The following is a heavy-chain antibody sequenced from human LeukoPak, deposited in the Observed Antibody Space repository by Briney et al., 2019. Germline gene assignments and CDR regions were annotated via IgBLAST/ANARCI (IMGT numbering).Heavy chain of an antibody. V-gene: IGHV1-8*01. Sequence: ASVKVSCKPSGYSFTSYDISWVRQATGQGLEWMGWMNPNRGNTGYAQKFQGRVTWTRNTSISTAYMEPSSLRSEDSAVYYCARGSIAAMVRGEGFDYWGQGTQVTVSS. CDR2: MNPNRGNT. D-gene: IGHD3-10*01. CDR3: ARGSIAAMVRGEGFDY. CDR1: GYSFTSYD. J-gene: IGHJ4*02.